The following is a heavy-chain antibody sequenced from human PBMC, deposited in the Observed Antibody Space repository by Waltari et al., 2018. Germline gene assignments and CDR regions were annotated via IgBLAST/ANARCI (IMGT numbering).Heavy chain of an antibody. CDR2: LHYSGSS. Sequence: QVQLQESGPGLVKPSETLSLTCTVSGGSTSTYYWSWVRQSPGKGLEWIGYLHYSGSSVYNPSRRSRVAISLDTPNNQVSLRLRSVTAADAAIYYCARADTSTSYFYYYMDVWGKGTTVTVSS. J-gene: IGHJ6*03. CDR3: ARADTSTSYFYYYMDV. D-gene: IGHD1-26*01. CDR1: GGSTSTYY. V-gene: IGHV4-59*01.